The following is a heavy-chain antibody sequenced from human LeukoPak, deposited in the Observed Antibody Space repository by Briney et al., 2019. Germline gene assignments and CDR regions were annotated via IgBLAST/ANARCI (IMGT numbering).Heavy chain of an antibody. CDR1: GFTFSGSA. V-gene: IGHV3-73*01. J-gene: IGHJ4*02. CDR2: IRSKANSYAT. D-gene: IGHD3-22*01. Sequence: GGSLSLSCAASGFTFSGSAMHWVRQASGKGLEWVGRIRSKANSYATAYAASVKGRFTISRDDSKNTAYLQMNSLKPEDTAVYYCTFYDSSGYYSFDYWGQGTLVTVSS. CDR3: TFYDSSGYYSFDY.